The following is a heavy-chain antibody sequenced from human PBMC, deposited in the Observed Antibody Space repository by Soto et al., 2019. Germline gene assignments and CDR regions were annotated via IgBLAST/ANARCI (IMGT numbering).Heavy chain of an antibody. CDR2: IYPGDSDS. CDR3: VRATTVGLEIDS. Sequence: EVQLVQSGAEVKKPGESLKISCKASGYSFPNYWIGWVRQMPAKGLEWMGIIYPGDSDSTYGPSFEGQVTISADESTTTAFLQWSSLQASDTAIYYCVRATTVGLEIDSWGQGTLVTVPS. D-gene: IGHD4-4*01. J-gene: IGHJ4*02. CDR1: GYSFPNYW. V-gene: IGHV5-51*01.